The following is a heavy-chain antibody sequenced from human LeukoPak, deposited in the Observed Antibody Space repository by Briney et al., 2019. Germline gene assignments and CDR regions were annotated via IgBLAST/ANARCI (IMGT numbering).Heavy chain of an antibody. V-gene: IGHV4-38-2*01. D-gene: IGHD1-26*01. J-gene: IGHJ4*02. CDR1: GYSLSSGYY. Sequence: SETLSLTCPVSGYSLSSGYYWGWIRQPPGKGLEWIGSIYHSGSTYYNPSLKSRVTISVDTSKNQFSLRLSSVTAADTAVYYCATHLVGAFSIVSGGLYYFDYWGQGTLVTVSS. CDR2: IYHSGST. CDR3: ATHLVGAFSIVSGGLYYFDY.